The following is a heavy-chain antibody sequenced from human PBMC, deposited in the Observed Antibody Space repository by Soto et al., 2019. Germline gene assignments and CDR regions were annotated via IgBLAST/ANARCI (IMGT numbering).Heavy chain of an antibody. CDR3: ASGYSYAIGRFDY. Sequence: QLQLQESGPGLVKPSETLSLTCTVSGGSISSSSYYWGWIRQPPGKGLEWIGSIYYSGSTYYNPSLKSRVTIPVDTSKNQFSLKLSSVTAADTAVYYCASGYSYAIGRFDYWGQGTLVTVSS. D-gene: IGHD5-18*01. V-gene: IGHV4-39*01. CDR1: GGSISSSSYY. J-gene: IGHJ4*02. CDR2: IYYSGST.